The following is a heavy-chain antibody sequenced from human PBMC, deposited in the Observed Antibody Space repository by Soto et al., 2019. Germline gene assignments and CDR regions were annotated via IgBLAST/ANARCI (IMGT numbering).Heavy chain of an antibody. J-gene: IGHJ4*02. Sequence: PGGSLRLSCAASGFTFSSYAMSWVRQAPGKGLEWVSAISGSGGSTYYADSVKGRFTISRDNSKNTLYLQMNSLRAEDTAVYYCAKDGYYYDSSGYYRYWGQGTLVTVSS. D-gene: IGHD3-22*01. CDR1: GFTFSSYA. V-gene: IGHV3-23*01. CDR2: ISGSGGST. CDR3: AKDGYYYDSSGYYRY.